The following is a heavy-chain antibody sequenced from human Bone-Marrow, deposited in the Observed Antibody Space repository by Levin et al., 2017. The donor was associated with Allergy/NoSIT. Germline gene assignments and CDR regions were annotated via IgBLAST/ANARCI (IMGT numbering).Heavy chain of an antibody. J-gene: IGHJ4*02. CDR1: GGSLSSGTHF. Sequence: SETLSLTCNVSGGSLSSGTHFWAWIRQSPGKGLAWIGNISYSGSTSYNPAVQSRVTMSVDPSRSQFSLKVTSMTAAHMAVYYCARASFCSSGWFGYFENWGQGTLVAVSS. CDR3: ARASFCSSGWFGYFEN. V-gene: IGHV4-39*07. CDR2: ISYSGST. D-gene: IGHD6-19*01.